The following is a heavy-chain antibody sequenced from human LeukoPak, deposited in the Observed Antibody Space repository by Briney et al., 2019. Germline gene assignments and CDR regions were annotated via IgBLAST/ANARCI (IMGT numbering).Heavy chain of an antibody. CDR3: ATDRVLWFGESHHWFDP. Sequence: ASVKVSCKVSGYTLTELSMHWVRQSPGKGLEWMGGFDPEDGETIYAQKFQGRVTMTEDTSTDTANMELSSLRSEDTAVYYCATDRVLWFGESHHWFDPWGQGTLVTVSS. D-gene: IGHD3-10*01. CDR2: FDPEDGET. V-gene: IGHV1-24*01. J-gene: IGHJ5*02. CDR1: GYTLTELS.